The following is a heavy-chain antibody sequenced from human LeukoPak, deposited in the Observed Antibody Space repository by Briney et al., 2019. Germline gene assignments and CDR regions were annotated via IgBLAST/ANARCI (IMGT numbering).Heavy chain of an antibody. CDR1: GFTFSDFY. D-gene: IGHD3-10*02. V-gene: IGHV3-11*04. CDR3: AELGITMIGGV. CDR2: ISSGGGAM. Sequence: GGSLRLSCAASGFTFSDFYMAWIRQAPGKGLEWVSYISSGGGAMYYADSVKGRFTISRDNAKRSLYLQMNSLRAEDTAVYYCAELGITMIGGVWGKGTTVTISS. J-gene: IGHJ6*04.